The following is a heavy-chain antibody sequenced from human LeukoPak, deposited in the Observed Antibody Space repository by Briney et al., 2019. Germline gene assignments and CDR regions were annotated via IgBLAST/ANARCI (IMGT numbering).Heavy chain of an antibody. Sequence: PGGSLRLSCAASGFTFSSYAMSWVRQTPGKGLEWVSPVSVGGDSTYYADSVKGRFTISRDNSKNTLYLQMNSLRAEDTAVYYCSKDDGRGTYFGNFDYWGQGTLVTVSS. CDR1: GFTFSSYA. CDR3: SKDDGRGTYFGNFDY. D-gene: IGHD1-26*01. CDR2: VSVGGDST. V-gene: IGHV3-23*01. J-gene: IGHJ4*02.